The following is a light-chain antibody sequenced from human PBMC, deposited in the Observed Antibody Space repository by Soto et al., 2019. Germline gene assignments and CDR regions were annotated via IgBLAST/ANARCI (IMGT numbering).Light chain of an antibody. CDR3: QQDGSSPLT. CDR2: DAS. J-gene: IGKJ4*02. V-gene: IGKV3-20*01. CDR1: QSVRSNY. Sequence: EIVLTQSPDTLSLSPGERATLSCRASQSVRSNYLALYQHKPGQTPRFLIYDASSRATGNPDRFSGSGSGTDFTLTISRLEPEDVAVYYCQQDGSSPLTFGGGTKVEIK.